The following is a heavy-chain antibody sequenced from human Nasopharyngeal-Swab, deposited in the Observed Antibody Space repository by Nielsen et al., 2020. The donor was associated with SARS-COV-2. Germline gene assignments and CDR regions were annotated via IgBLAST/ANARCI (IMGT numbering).Heavy chain of an antibody. Sequence: SETLSLTCAVSGGSISSGGYSWSWIRQPPGKGLEWIGYIYHSGSTYYNPSLKSRVTISVDTSKNQFSLKLSSVTAADTAVYYCARVRITMIVVVDAFDIWGQGTMVTVSS. J-gene: IGHJ3*02. CDR2: IYHSGST. D-gene: IGHD3-22*01. CDR3: ARVRITMIVVVDAFDI. V-gene: IGHV4-30-2*01. CDR1: GGSISSGGYS.